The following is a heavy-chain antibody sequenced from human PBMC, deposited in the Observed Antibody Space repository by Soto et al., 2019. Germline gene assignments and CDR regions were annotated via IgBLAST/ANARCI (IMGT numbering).Heavy chain of an antibody. Sequence: QVQLVQSGAEVRKPGSSVKVSCKASGGTFSRHAISWVRQAPRQGLEWMGGIIPIFGTPNHAQKFQGRLTIIADEATSTVHMELSSLRSEDTAIYYCARGWGEDSSDYFYAYWGQGTLVIVSS. D-gene: IGHD3-22*01. J-gene: IGHJ4*02. CDR1: GGTFSRHA. CDR3: ARGWGEDSSDYFYAY. V-gene: IGHV1-69*01. CDR2: IIPIFGTP.